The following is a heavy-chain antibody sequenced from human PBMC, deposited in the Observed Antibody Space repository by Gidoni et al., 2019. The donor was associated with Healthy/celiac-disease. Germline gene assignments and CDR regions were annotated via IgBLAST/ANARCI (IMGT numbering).Heavy chain of an antibody. CDR1: GFPFSSYG. J-gene: IGHJ6*02. D-gene: IGHD2-21*02. Sequence: EVQLVESGGGLVQPGGSLRLSCAAPGFPFSSYGTHWVRPAPGKGLVWVSRINSGGRSTSYAYSVKGRFTIARDNAKNTLYLQSNSLRAEDTAVYYCARDRVVVTPIVGETKYYYYGMDVWGQGTTVTVSS. CDR2: INSGGRST. CDR3: ARDRVVVTPIVGETKYYYYGMDV. V-gene: IGHV3-74*01.